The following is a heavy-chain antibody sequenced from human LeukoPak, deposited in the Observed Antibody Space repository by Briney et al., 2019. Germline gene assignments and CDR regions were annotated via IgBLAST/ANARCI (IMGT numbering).Heavy chain of an antibody. Sequence: GGSLRLSCAASRFTFSNYEMNWVRQAPGKGLEWVSYISRDTTVYYADSVKGRFSISRDNAKSSLYLQMNSLRAEDTAVYYCARAGYNSNWFDYWGQGTLVTVSS. V-gene: IGHV3-48*03. CDR2: ISRDTTV. D-gene: IGHD6-13*01. CDR1: RFTFSNYE. CDR3: ARAGYNSNWFDY. J-gene: IGHJ4*02.